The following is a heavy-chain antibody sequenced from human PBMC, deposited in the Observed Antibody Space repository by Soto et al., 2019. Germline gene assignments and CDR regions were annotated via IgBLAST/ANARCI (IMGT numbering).Heavy chain of an antibody. CDR2: ISATAVSS. V-gene: IGHV3-23*01. CDR3: AKGGNSWSGYAPH. CDR1: GFGFSHYV. D-gene: IGHD6-25*01. J-gene: IGHJ4*02. Sequence: GGSLRLSCAASGFGFSHYVMSWVRQAPGKGLEWVSGISATAVSSYSADSVKGRFTISRDNSQNMLYLQMNSLTAEDTAVYYCAKGGNSWSGYAPHWGQGTLVTVSS.